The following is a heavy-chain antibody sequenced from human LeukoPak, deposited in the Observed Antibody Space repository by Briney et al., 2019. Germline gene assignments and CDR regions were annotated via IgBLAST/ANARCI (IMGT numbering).Heavy chain of an antibody. D-gene: IGHD6-19*01. J-gene: IGHJ3*02. CDR1: GYTLTELS. CDR3: ATVQREQWLFDI. Sequence: PSVKVSCKVSGYTLTELSMHWVRQAPGKGLEWMGGFDPEDGETIYAQKFQGRVTMTEDTSTDTAYMELSSLRSEDTAVYYCATVQREQWLFDIWGQGTMVTASS. V-gene: IGHV1-24*01. CDR2: FDPEDGET.